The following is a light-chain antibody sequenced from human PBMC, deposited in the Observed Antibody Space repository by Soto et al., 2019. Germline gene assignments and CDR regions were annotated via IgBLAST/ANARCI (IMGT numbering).Light chain of an antibody. Sequence: IQMTQSPSTLSASVGDRVTITCRASQSISYYLAWYQKKPGKAPKVLIWNASSLQRGVPSRFSGTGYWTEFTLTIISLLPHDFATYYCQQYKRFSTSTFGQGTKV. J-gene: IGKJ1*01. V-gene: IGKV1-5*01. CDR2: NAS. CDR1: QSISYY. CDR3: QQYKRFSTST.